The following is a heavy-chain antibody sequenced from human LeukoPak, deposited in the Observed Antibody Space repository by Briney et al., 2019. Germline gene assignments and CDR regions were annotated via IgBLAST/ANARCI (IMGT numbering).Heavy chain of an antibody. V-gene: IGHV1-18*01. CDR2: ISAYNGNT. CDR3: ARVQYCSSTSCPTYYYYGMDV. J-gene: IGHJ6*02. Sequence: ASVKVSCKASGYTFTSYGISWVRQAPGQGLEWMGWISAYNGNTNYAQKLQGRVTMTTDTSTSTAYMELRSLRSDDTAVYYCARVQYCSSTSCPTYYYYGMDVWGQGTAVTVSS. CDR1: GYTFTSYG. D-gene: IGHD2-2*01.